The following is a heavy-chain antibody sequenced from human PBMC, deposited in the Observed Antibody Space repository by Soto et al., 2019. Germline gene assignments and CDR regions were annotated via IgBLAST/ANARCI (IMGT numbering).Heavy chain of an antibody. D-gene: IGHD3-10*01. J-gene: IGHJ6*02. CDR1: GFTLTAYA. CDR3: ARGGADHYNYGMDV. CDR2: MNAAATST. V-gene: IGHV3-23*05. Sequence: QLSESGGGLLQPGESLTLSCEASGFTLTAYAMTWVRQPPGKGLEWVASMNAAATSTSYADSVKGRFTAFRGSSGTTLNLHIDTLRPDDTAIYFCARGGADHYNYGMDVWGQGTTVIVSS.